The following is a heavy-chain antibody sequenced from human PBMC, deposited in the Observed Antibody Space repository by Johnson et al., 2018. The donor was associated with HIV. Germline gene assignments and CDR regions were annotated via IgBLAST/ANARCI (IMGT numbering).Heavy chain of an antibody. D-gene: IGHD2-21*01. CDR2: ISCNSGSI. CDR3: AKDMGNSILYRNAFDI. J-gene: IGHJ3*02. Sequence: EVQLVESGGGLVQPGRSLRLSCAASGFTFDDYAMHWVRQAPGKGLEWVSGISCNSGSIGYAASVKGRFTISRDNAKNSLYLQMNSLRAEDTALYYCAKDMGNSILYRNAFDIWGQGTMVTVSS. V-gene: IGHV3-9*01. CDR1: GFTFDDYA.